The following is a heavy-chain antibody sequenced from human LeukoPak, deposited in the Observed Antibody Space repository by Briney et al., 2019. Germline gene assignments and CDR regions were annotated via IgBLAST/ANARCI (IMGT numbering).Heavy chain of an antibody. CDR2: IFGSGGSQ. D-gene: IGHD5-18*01. CDR3: GKTTAGYSSGQKPAWPVDY. Sequence: SGGSLRLSCEASGFTFGSFAMYWVRQAPGNGLDWIAGIFGSGGSQHYADSVKGRFTISRDNSKNTVYLQINSLRAEDTAVYYCGKTTAGYSSGQKPAWPVDYWGQGTLVTVSS. CDR1: GFTFGSFA. J-gene: IGHJ4*02. V-gene: IGHV3-23*01.